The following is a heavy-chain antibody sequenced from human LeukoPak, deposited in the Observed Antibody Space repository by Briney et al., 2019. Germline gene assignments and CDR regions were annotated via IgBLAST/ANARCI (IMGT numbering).Heavy chain of an antibody. CDR2: ISNSGNTT. Sequence: GGSLRLSCATSGFTFSTYAMNWVRRAPGKGLEWVSAISNSGNTTYYADSVKGRFTIPRDKSKNTLYLQMTSLRAEDTAVYYCAKEVPYTGDGTGYYYPRYFDYWGQGTLVTVSS. J-gene: IGHJ4*02. CDR1: GFTFSTYA. V-gene: IGHV3-23*01. D-gene: IGHD3-22*01. CDR3: AKEVPYTGDGTGYYYPRYFDY.